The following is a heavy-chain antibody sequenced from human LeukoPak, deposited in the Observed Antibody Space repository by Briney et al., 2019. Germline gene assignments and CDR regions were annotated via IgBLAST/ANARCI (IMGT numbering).Heavy chain of an antibody. V-gene: IGHV3-21*06. Sequence: PGGSLRLSCVASGFTFSNYNMNWVRQAPGKGLEWVSSISGSGAYIYYADSLKGRFTISRDNARNSLFVQMNSLRDEDTAVYYCARTSGDPFNYWGQGARVIVSS. CDR2: ISGSGAYI. CDR3: ARTSGDPFNY. J-gene: IGHJ4*02. CDR1: GFTFSNYN. D-gene: IGHD4-17*01.